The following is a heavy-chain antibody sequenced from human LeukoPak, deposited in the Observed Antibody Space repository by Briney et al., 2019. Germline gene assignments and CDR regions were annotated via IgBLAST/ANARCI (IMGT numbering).Heavy chain of an antibody. CDR3: AGGQWLVWGVY. CDR2: ICYSGST. J-gene: IGHJ4*02. Sequence: AETLSLTCTVSGDSISSYYRSWIRQPPGKGLEWIGYICYSGSTTYNPSLKSRVTISVATSKNQPPLNLSSVTVADTAVYYCAGGQWLVWGVYWGQGTLVTVSS. CDR1: GDSISSYY. D-gene: IGHD6-19*01. V-gene: IGHV4-59*12.